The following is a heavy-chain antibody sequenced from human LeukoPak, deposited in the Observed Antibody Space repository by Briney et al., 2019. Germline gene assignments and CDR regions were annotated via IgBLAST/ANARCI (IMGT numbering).Heavy chain of an antibody. CDR3: ARDATFDP. V-gene: IGHV4-59*11. CDR2: IYYSGST. CDR1: GGSISSHY. Sequence: SETLSLTCTVSGGSISSHYWSWIRRPPGKGLEWIGYIYYSGSTNYNPSLKSRVTISVDTSKNQFSLKLSSLTAADTAVYYCARDATFDPWGQGTLVTVSS. J-gene: IGHJ5*02.